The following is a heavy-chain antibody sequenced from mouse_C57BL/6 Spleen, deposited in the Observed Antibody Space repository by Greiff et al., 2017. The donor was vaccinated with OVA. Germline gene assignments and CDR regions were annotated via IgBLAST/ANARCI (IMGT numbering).Heavy chain of an antibody. CDR3: ARGGLTGAFAY. V-gene: IGHV1-82*01. Sequence: QVQLQQSGPELVKPGASVKISCKASGYAFSSSWMNWVKQRPGKGLEWIGRIYPGDGDTNYNGKFKGKATLTADKSSSTAYMQLSSLTSEDSAVYFCARGGLTGAFAYWGQGTLVTVSA. D-gene: IGHD4-1*01. CDR1: GYAFSSSW. J-gene: IGHJ3*01. CDR2: IYPGDGDT.